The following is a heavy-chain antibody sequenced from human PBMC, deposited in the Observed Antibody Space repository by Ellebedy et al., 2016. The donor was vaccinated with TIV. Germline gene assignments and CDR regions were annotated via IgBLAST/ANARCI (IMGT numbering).Heavy chain of an antibody. CDR2: IIPIFGTA. CDR1: GYTFTSYG. J-gene: IGHJ4*02. CDR3: ARGSDTAMVKTAPTVDY. Sequence: SVKVPCXASGYTFTSYGISWVRQAPGQGLEWMGGIIPIFGTANYAQKFQGRVTITADESTSTAYMELSSLRSEDTAVYYCARGSDTAMVKTAPTVDYWGQGTLVTVSS. V-gene: IGHV1-69*13. D-gene: IGHD5-18*01.